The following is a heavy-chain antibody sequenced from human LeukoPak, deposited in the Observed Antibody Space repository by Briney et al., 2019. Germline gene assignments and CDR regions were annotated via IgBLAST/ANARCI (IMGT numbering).Heavy chain of an antibody. Sequence: GGSLRLSCTASGFVFSSYAMNWVRQAPGKGLEWVSGISSSGGSTHYADSVKGRFTISRDNSKKTVYLQMNSLRGEDTAVYYCAKDYYGSGIYPLYFHYWGQGTLVTVSS. CDR3: AKDYYGSGIYPLYFHY. J-gene: IGHJ4*02. CDR2: ISSSGGST. V-gene: IGHV3-23*01. CDR1: GFVFSSYA. D-gene: IGHD3-10*01.